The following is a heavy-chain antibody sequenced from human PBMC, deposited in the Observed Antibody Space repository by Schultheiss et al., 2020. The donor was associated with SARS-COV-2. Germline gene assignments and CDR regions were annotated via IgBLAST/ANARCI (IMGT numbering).Heavy chain of an antibody. J-gene: IGHJ3*02. V-gene: IGHV3-15*01. CDR1: GFTFSFYS. D-gene: IGHD2-8*01. Sequence: GGSLRLSCAASGFTFSFYSMNWVRQAPGKGLEWVGRIKSKIDGGTTDYAAPVKGRFTISRDDSKNTLYLQMNSLKTEDTAVYYCTTAVDIVLMVYADDAFDIWGQGTMVTVSS. CDR3: TTAVDIVLMVYADDAFDI. CDR2: IKSKIDGGTT.